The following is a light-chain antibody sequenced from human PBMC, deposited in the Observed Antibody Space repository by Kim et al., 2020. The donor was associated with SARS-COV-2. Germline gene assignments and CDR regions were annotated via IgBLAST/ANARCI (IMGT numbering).Light chain of an antibody. Sequence: SPGERATRSCRASQSVSSNLAWYQQKPGQAPRLLIYGASTRATGIPARFSGSGSGTEFTLTISSLQSEDVAVYYCQQYNNWPPLTFGGGTKVDIK. J-gene: IGKJ4*01. CDR1: QSVSSN. CDR2: GAS. CDR3: QQYNNWPPLT. V-gene: IGKV3-15*01.